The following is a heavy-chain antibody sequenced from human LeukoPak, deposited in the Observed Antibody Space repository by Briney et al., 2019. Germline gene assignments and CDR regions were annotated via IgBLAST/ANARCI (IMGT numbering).Heavy chain of an antibody. Sequence: PGGSLRLSCAASGFTFSSYGMHWVRQAPGKGLEWVAVISYDGSNKYFADSVKGRFTISRDNSKNTLYLQMNSLRAEDTAVYYCAKPPIDLYYYYGMDVWGQGTTVTVSS. CDR3: AKPPIDLYYYYGMDV. CDR2: ISYDGSNK. V-gene: IGHV3-30*18. CDR1: GFTFSSYG. J-gene: IGHJ6*02.